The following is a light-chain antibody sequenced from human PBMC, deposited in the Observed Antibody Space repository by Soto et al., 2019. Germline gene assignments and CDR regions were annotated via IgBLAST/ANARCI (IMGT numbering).Light chain of an antibody. CDR1: SSDIGGYNY. CDR3: SSYTTRITLI. Sequence: QPASVSGSPGQSITISCIGTSSDIGGYNYVSWYQQHPGKAPKLLISEVSNRPSGVSDRFTGSKSGYTASLTISGLQAEDEADYYCSSYTTRITLIFGGGTKVTVL. J-gene: IGLJ2*01. V-gene: IGLV2-14*01. CDR2: EVS.